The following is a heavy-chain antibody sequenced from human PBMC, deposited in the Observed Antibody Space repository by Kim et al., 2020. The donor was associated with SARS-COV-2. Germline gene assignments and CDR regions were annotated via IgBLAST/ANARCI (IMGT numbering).Heavy chain of an antibody. J-gene: IGHJ5*02. CDR1: GGSISSGGYY. D-gene: IGHD2-15*01. Sequence: SETLSLTCTVSGGSISSGGYYWSWIRQHPGKGLEWIGYIYYSGSTYYNPSLKSRVTISVDTSKNQFSLKLSSVTAADTAVYYCAREADCSGGSCFQTNWFDPWGQGTLVTVSS. V-gene: IGHV4-31*03. CDR3: AREADCSGGSCFQTNWFDP. CDR2: IYYSGST.